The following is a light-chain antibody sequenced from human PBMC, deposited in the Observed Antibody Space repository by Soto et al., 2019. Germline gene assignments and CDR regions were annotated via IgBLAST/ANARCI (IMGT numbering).Light chain of an antibody. CDR1: QNIYSN. CDR3: LQYHNLWA. Sequence: IVMTQSPATLSVSPGERATLSCRASQNIYSNIAWYQQRPGHAPRLLIYRASTRATGVPARFSGSGSGTEFTLTISILQSEDFTVYSCLQYHNLWALGPGTKVDIK. V-gene: IGKV3-15*01. CDR2: RAS. J-gene: IGKJ1*01.